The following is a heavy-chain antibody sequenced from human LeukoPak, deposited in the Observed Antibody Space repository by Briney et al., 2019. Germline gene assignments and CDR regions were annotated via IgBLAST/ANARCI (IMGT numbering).Heavy chain of an antibody. CDR3: TTGELQYCTSSGCYTQDLY. CDR1: GFTFSSYG. CDR2: IRYDGSNK. D-gene: IGHD2-2*02. Sequence: GGSLRLSCAASGFTFSSYGMHWVRQAPGKGLEWVAFIRYDGSNKYYADSVKGRFTISRDNSKNTLYLQMISLRAEDTAVYYCTTGELQYCTSSGCYTQDLYWGQGTLVTVSS. J-gene: IGHJ4*02. V-gene: IGHV3-30*02.